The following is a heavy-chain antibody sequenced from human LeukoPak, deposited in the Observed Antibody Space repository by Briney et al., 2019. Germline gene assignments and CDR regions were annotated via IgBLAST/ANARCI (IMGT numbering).Heavy chain of an antibody. CDR2: INSGGSST. CDR1: GFPLNSYA. J-gene: IGHJ5*01. D-gene: IGHD3-10*01. CDR3: ARLTFSGSGSYNWFDS. V-gene: IGHV3-74*01. Sequence: GGSLPLSCGASGFPLNSYAVPWVRQAPGRGAEGVSCINSGGSSTSYADSVKGRFAISRDDAKNTLYLQMNSLRAEDTAVYYCARLTFSGSGSYNWFDSWGQGTLVTVSS.